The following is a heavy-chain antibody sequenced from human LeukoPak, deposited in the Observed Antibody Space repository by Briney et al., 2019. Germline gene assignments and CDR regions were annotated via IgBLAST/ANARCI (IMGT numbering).Heavy chain of an antibody. V-gene: IGHV4-59*01. Sequence: SETLSLTCAVSGGSISSYYWSWIRQPPGKGLEWIGYIYYSGSTNYNPSLKSRVTISVDTSKSQFSLKLSSVTAADTAVYYCARDEGGQLNYFDYWGQGTLVTVSS. CDR2: IYYSGST. J-gene: IGHJ4*02. CDR1: GGSISSYY. CDR3: ARDEGGQLNYFDY. D-gene: IGHD2-2*01.